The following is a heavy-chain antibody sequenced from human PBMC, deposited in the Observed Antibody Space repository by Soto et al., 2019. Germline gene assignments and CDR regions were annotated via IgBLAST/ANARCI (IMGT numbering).Heavy chain of an antibody. CDR1: GFTFSSYG. CDR2: IWYDGSNK. V-gene: IGHV3-33*01. J-gene: IGHJ4*02. D-gene: IGHD2-2*02. CDR3: ARDPGGYCSSTSCYTLDY. Sequence: GGSLRLSCAASGFTFSSYGMHWVRHAPGKGLEWVAVIWYDGSNKYYADSVKGRFTISRDDSKNTLYLQMNSLRAEDTAVYYCARDPGGYCSSTSCYTLDYWGQGTLVTVSS.